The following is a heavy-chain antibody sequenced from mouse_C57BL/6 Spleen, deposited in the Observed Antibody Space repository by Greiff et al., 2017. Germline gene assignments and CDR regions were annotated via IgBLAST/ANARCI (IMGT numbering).Heavy chain of an antibody. Sequence: QVQLQQPGAELVKPAASVKLSCNASGYTITSYWLQWVKQRSGQGLVWFGGIVPSDSYTNYNPKFKGKVTMTIDTSSSTAYMQLSSLTAEDSAVYYSARYKGYFDVWGTGTTVTVSS. CDR1: GYTITSYW. CDR2: IVPSDSYT. CDR3: ARYKGYFDV. V-gene: IGHV1-50*01. J-gene: IGHJ1*03. D-gene: IGHD1-3*01.